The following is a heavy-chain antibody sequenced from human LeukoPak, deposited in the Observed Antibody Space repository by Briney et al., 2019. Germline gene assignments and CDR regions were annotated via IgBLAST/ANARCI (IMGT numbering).Heavy chain of an antibody. CDR1: GFTFSSYR. CDR2: IKQDGSEK. Sequence: GGSLRLSCAASGFTFSSYRMSWVRQAPGKGLEWVANIKQDGSEKYYADSVKGRFTISRDNSKNTLYLQMNSLRAEDTAVYYCAKGVVVAPDVTPFDYWGQGTLVTVSS. V-gene: IGHV3-7*03. D-gene: IGHD2-2*01. CDR3: AKGVVVAPDVTPFDY. J-gene: IGHJ4*02.